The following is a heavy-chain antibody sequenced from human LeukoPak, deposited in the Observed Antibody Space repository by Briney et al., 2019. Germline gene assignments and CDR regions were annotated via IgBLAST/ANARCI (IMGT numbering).Heavy chain of an antibody. CDR2: ITSSGSTT. D-gene: IGHD6-13*01. Sequence: GGSLRLSCAASGFTFSRYEMNWVRQAPGKGLEWVSYITSSGSTTYFADSVKGRFTISRDNAKNSLYLQMNSLRAEDTAVYYCAREVYSSSDYWGQGTLVTVSS. J-gene: IGHJ4*02. CDR1: GFTFSRYE. V-gene: IGHV3-48*03. CDR3: AREVYSSSDY.